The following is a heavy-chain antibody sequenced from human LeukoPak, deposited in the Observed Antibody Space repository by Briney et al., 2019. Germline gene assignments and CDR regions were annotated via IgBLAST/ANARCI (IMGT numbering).Heavy chain of an antibody. V-gene: IGHV4-39*01. D-gene: IGHD1-26*01. CDR2: IYYSGST. CDR3: ARRNGGRHQAFDY. J-gene: IGHJ4*02. CDR1: GGSISSSSYY. Sequence: PSETLSLTCTVSGGSISSSSYYWGWIHQPPGKGLEWIGSIYYSGSTYYNPSLKSRVTISVDTSKKQFSLKLTSVTAADTAVYYCARRNGGRHQAFDYWGQGTLVTVSS.